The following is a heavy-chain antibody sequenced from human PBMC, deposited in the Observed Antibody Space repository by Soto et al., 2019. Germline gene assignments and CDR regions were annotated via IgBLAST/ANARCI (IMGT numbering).Heavy chain of an antibody. CDR1: GFTFSTHG. D-gene: IGHD2-15*01. CDR3: ARVYCSADSCYSVGAFDI. J-gene: IGHJ3*02. CDR2: IWFDGSEK. V-gene: IGHV3-33*01. Sequence: QVQLVESGGGVVQPGRSLRLSCAASGFTFSTHGMHWVRQAPGKGLEWVALIWFDGSEKYYGDSAKGRFTISRDNSKNTLYLQMNSLSAEDTAVYYCARVYCSADSCYSVGAFDIRGQGTMVTVSA.